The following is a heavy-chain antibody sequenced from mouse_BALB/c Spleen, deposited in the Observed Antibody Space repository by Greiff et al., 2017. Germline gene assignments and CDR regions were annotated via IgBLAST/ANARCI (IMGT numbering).Heavy chain of an antibody. V-gene: IGHV2-2*02. CDR3: ARNTYYGNFAWVAY. Sequence: VMLVESGPGLVQPSQSLSITCTVSGFSLTSYGVHWVRQSPGKGLEWLGVIWSGGSTDYNAAFISRLSISKDNSKSQVFFKMNSLQANDTAIYYCARNTYYGNFAWVAYWGQGTLVTVSA. J-gene: IGHJ3*01. CDR1: GFSLTSYG. D-gene: IGHD2-10*01. CDR2: IWSGGST.